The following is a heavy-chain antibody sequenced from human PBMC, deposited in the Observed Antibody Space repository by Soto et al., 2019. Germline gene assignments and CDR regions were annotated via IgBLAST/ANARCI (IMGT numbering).Heavy chain of an antibody. J-gene: IGHJ4*02. CDR1: GFTFSSYS. V-gene: IGHV3-21*01. D-gene: IGHD3-3*01. CDR3: ARGADFWSGYLDY. Sequence: GGSLRLSCAASGFTFSSYSMNWVRQAPGKGLEWVSSISSSSSYIYYADSVKGRFTISRDNAKNSLYLQMNSLRAEDTAVYYCARGADFWSGYLDYWGQGTLVTVSS. CDR2: ISSSSSYI.